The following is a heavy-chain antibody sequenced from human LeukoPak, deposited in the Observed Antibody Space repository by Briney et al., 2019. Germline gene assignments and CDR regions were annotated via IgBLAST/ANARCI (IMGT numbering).Heavy chain of an antibody. J-gene: IGHJ6*03. CDR1: GVTFGTYG. CDR3: AKVLPLTFYYMDV. V-gene: IGHV3-30*02. Sequence: PGGSLRLSCVASGVTFGTYGLPWVRRAPGTGLEWVAFIRFDGGDKSYADSVKGRFTISRDNSKNTLYLQMNSLRVEDTAIYYCAKVLPLTFYYMDVWGKGSTVSV. D-gene: IGHD4/OR15-4a*01. CDR2: IRFDGGDK.